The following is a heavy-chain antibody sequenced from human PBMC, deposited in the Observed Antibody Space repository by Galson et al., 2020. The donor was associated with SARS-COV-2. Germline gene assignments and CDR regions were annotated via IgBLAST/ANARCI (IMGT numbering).Heavy chain of an antibody. CDR1: GGSFSGYY. D-gene: IGHD3-10*01. J-gene: IGHJ6*02. CDR3: AKRNESVWFGQLLRSNFSYGMDV. Sequence: SETLSLTCAVYGGSFSGYYLTWIRQPPGKGLEWIAAINHHGSTNYNPYLKSRVTMSSNTSKNQFSLTLSSVTAADTGVYYCAKRNESVWFGQLLRSNFSYGMDVWGQGTMVSVSS. V-gene: IGHV4-34*01. CDR2: INHHGST.